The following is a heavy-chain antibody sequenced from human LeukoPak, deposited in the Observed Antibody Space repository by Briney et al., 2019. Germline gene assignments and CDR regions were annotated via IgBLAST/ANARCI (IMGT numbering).Heavy chain of an antibody. CDR1: GFTFSAYG. D-gene: IGHD3-10*01. CDR2: IRYDGSNK. Sequence: PGGSLRLSCAASGFTFSAYGMHWVRQAPGKGLEWVAFIRYDGSNKYYADSVKGRFTISRDNSKNTLYLQMNSLRAEDTAVYYCAKDPGGSGTQSPDYWGQGTLVTVSS. J-gene: IGHJ4*02. CDR3: AKDPGGSGTQSPDY. V-gene: IGHV3-30*02.